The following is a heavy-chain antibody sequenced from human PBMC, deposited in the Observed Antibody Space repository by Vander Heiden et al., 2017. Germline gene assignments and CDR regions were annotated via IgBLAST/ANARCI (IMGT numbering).Heavy chain of an antibody. CDR3: ARDRDSSSWYDY. D-gene: IGHD6-13*01. CDR2: IWYDGSNK. CDR1: GFPFSSSG. V-gene: IGHV3-33*01. Sequence: QVQLVASGGGVVQPGRSLRLSCAASGFPFSSSGMHWVRQAPGKGLEWVSVIWYDGSNKDYADSVKGRFTISRDNSKNTLYLQRNSLRAEDTAVYYCARDRDSSSWYDYWGQGTLVTVSS. J-gene: IGHJ4*02.